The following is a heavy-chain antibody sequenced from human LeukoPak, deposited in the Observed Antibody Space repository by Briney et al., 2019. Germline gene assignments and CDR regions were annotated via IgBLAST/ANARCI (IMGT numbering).Heavy chain of an antibody. Sequence: PGGSLRLSCVGSGFTFRSHAMSWVRQAPEKGLEFVSGIYENGGTTYYADSVKGRFSISRDNSKNTLYLQMDSLRGEDTAVYYSAKDFRIGYSVHFDYWGQGALVTVSS. CDR3: AKDFRIGYSVHFDY. J-gene: IGHJ4*02. V-gene: IGHV3-23*01. CDR2: IYENGGTT. CDR1: GFTFRSHA. D-gene: IGHD2-21*01.